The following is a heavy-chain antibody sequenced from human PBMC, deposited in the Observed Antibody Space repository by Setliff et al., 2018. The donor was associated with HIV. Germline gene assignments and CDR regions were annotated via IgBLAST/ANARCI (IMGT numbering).Heavy chain of an antibody. CDR3: ARGLRGVIKGRYYYMDV. V-gene: IGHV1-58*02. CDR1: GFTFISSA. D-gene: IGHD3-10*01. CDR2: IVAGSGNT. J-gene: IGHJ6*03. Sequence: SVKVSCKASGFTFISSAMQWVRQARGQRLEWIGWIVAGSGNTNYAQKFQGRVTVTRDTSTSTVYMELNSLRPEDTAVYYCARGLRGVIKGRYYYMDVWGKGTTVTVSS.